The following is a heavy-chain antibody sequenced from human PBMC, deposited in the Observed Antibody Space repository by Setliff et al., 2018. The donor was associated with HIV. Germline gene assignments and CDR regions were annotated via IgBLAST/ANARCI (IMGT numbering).Heavy chain of an antibody. V-gene: IGHV4-61*09. D-gene: IGHD3-22*01. Sequence: TLSLTCSVSGGSISSGSYHWSWIRQPAGKGLEWIGHIYTSGSTNYNPSLKSRVTMSVDTSKNQFSLKLSSVTAADTAVYYCARFAYYSDSGGYYHHWGRGALVTVSS. CDR2: IYTSGST. CDR1: GGSISSGSYH. CDR3: ARFAYYSDSGGYYHH. J-gene: IGHJ4*02.